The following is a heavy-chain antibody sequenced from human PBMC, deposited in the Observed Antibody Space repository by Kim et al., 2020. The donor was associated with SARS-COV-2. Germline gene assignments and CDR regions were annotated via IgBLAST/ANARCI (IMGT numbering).Heavy chain of an antibody. CDR3: ARGEGAAAYFDY. J-gene: IGHJ4*02. V-gene: IGHV1-3*01. CDR1: GYTFTTYA. CDR2: INAGNANT. D-gene: IGHD2-2*01. Sequence: ASVKVSCKASGYTFTTYAMHWVRQAPGQRLEWMGWINAGNANTKYSQKFQGRVTITRDTSASTAYMELSSLRSEDTAVYYCARGEGAAAYFDYWGQGTLV.